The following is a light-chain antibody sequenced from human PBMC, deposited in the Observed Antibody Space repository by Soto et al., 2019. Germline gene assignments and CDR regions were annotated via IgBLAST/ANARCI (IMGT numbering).Light chain of an antibody. CDR3: SSYTSSSTLV. J-gene: IGLJ7*01. CDR1: SSDIGGYNY. Sequence: QSALTQPASVSGSPGQSITLSCTGTSSDIGGYNYVSWYQQHPGKAPKLMIYEVTNRPSGVSSRFSGSKSGNTASLTISVRQAEDESDYYCSSYTSSSTLVFGGGTQLTVL. CDR2: EVT. V-gene: IGLV2-14*01.